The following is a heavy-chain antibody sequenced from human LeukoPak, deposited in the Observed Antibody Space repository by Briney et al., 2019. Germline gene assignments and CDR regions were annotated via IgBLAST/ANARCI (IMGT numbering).Heavy chain of an antibody. V-gene: IGHV3-72*01. D-gene: IGHD2-2*02. CDR2: TRNKANSYIT. Sequence: GGSLRLSCAASGFTFSDHYMDWVRQAPGKGLEWVGRTRNKANSYITEYAASVKGRFTIPRDNAKNSLYLQMNSLRAEDTAVYYCARLYCSSTSCYILSHYYYYYMDVWGKGTTVTVSS. CDR3: ARLYCSSTSCYILSHYYYYYMDV. CDR1: GFTFSDHY. J-gene: IGHJ6*03.